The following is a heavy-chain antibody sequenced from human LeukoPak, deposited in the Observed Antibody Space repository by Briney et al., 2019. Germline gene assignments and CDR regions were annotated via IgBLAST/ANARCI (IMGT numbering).Heavy chain of an antibody. CDR1: GFTFSSYA. Sequence: GGSLRLSCAASGFTFSSYAMHWVRQAPGKGLEYVSAISSNGGSTYYANSVKGRFTISRDNSKNTLYLQMGSLRAEDMAVYYCARGPTNNLIYFDYWGQGTLVTVSS. CDR2: ISSNGGST. D-gene: IGHD1/OR15-1a*01. J-gene: IGHJ4*02. CDR3: ARGPTNNLIYFDY. V-gene: IGHV3-64*01.